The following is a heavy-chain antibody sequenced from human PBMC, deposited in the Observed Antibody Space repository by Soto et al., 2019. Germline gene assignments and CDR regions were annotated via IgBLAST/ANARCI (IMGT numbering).Heavy chain of an antibody. CDR3: ARVGFDFWSGYSFDY. J-gene: IGHJ4*02. D-gene: IGHD3-3*01. V-gene: IGHV1-18*04. CDR1: GYTFTSYG. CDR2: ISAYNGNT. Sequence: ASVKVSCKASGYTFTSYGISWVRQAPGQGLEWMGWISAYNGNTNYAQKLQGRVTMTTDTCTSTAYMELRSLRSDDTAVYYCARVGFDFWSGYSFDYWGQGTLVTVSS.